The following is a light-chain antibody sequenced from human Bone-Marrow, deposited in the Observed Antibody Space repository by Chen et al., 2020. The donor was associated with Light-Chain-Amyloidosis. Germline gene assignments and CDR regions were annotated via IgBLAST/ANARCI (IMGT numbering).Light chain of an antibody. CDR3: QEYGTSPLT. CDR1: QTISSNY. J-gene: IGKJ4*01. Sequence: EIVLTQSPGTLSLSPGEGANLSCRASQTISSNYLTWYQQKFGQAPRLLIYGSSSRATGIPDRVTGRGSSTDITLTISRLEPEDFAMYYCQEYGTSPLTFGGGTKVKI. V-gene: IGKV3-20*01. CDR2: GSS.